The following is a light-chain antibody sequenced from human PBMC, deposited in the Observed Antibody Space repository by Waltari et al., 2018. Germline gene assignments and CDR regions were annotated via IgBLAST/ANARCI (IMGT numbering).Light chain of an antibody. CDR2: EVS. CDR1: SRDVRSYNL. J-gene: IGLJ2*01. V-gene: IGLV2-23*02. CDR3: CSYAGSSTFVV. Sequence: QSALTQPASVSGSPGQSITISCTGTSRDVRSYNLVSWYQQHPGKAPKLMIYEVSKPPSGVSNRFSGSKSGNTASLTISGLQAEDEADYYCCSYAGSSTFVVFGGGTKLTVL.